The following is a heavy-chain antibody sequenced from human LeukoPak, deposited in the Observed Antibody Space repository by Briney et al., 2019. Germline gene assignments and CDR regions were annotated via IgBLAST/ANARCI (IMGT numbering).Heavy chain of an antibody. J-gene: IGHJ4*02. CDR3: ARDRDSGSFTFDY. CDR1: GFTVSSNY. CDR2: IYSGGST. Sequence: PGGSLRLSCAASGFTVSSNYMSWVRQAPGKGLEWVSVIYSGGSTYYADSVKGRFTISRDNSKNTLYLQMNSLRAEDTAVYYCARDRDSGSFTFDYWGQGTLVTVSS. V-gene: IGHV3-53*01. D-gene: IGHD1-26*01.